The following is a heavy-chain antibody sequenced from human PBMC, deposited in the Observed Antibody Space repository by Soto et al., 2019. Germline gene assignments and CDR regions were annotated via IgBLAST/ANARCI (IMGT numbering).Heavy chain of an antibody. V-gene: IGHV1-2*04. D-gene: IGHD3-22*01. J-gene: IGHJ4*02. CDR3: ARVHDSSGYYHSLDY. CDR2: INPNSGGT. CDR1: GYTFTGYY. Sequence: ASVKVSCKASGYTFTGYYMHWVRQAPGQGLEWMGWINPNSGGTNYAQKFQGWVTMTRDTSISTAYMELSRLRSDDTAVYYCARVHDSSGYYHSLDYWGQGTLVTAPQ.